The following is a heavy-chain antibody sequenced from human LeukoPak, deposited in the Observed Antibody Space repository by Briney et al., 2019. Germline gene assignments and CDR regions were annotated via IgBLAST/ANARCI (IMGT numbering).Heavy chain of an antibody. J-gene: IGHJ4*02. Sequence: SETLPLTCAVSGGSISSSNWWSWVRQPPGKGLEWIGEIYHSGSTNYNPSLKSRVTISVDKSKNQFSLKLSSVTAADTAVYYCATLGEYQLLQDYWGQGTLVTVSS. CDR2: IYHSGST. CDR1: GGSISSSNW. V-gene: IGHV4-4*02. D-gene: IGHD2-2*01. CDR3: ATLGEYQLLQDY.